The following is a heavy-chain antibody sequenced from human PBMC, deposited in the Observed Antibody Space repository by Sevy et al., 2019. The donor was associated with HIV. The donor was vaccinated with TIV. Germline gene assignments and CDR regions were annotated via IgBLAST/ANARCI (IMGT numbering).Heavy chain of an antibody. Sequence: ASVKVSCKVSGYTLTKLPMHWVRQAPGKGLEWMGGFDPEDGETIYAQRIQGRVTMTEDTSTDTAYMELSSLRSEDTAVYYCATLDFWSENPFYGTDVWGQGTTVTVSS. CDR2: FDPEDGET. J-gene: IGHJ6*02. D-gene: IGHD3-3*01. V-gene: IGHV1-24*01. CDR1: GYTLTKLP. CDR3: ATLDFWSENPFYGTDV.